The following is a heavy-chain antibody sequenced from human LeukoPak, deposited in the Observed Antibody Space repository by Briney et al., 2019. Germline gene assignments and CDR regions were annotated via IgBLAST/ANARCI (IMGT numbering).Heavy chain of an antibody. CDR3: ARTPDYGIPEGFGSHYFDY. J-gene: IGHJ4*02. CDR2: ISSSSSYI. V-gene: IGHV3-21*01. Sequence: KSGGSLRLSCAASGFTFGSYAMSWVRQAPGKGLEWVSSISSSSSYIYYADSVKGRFTISRDNAKNSLYLQMNSLRAEDTAVYYCARTPDYGIPEGFGSHYFDYWGQGTLVTVSS. CDR1: GFTFGSYA. D-gene: IGHD3-10*01.